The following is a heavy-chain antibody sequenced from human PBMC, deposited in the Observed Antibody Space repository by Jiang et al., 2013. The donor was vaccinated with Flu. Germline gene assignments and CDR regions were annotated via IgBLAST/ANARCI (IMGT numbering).Heavy chain of an antibody. CDR1: GFTFSSYV. CDR3: AKQPRVYCSGGSCYSDY. CDR2: ISGSGGST. Sequence: QLLESGGNLVQPGGSLRLSCAASGFTFSSYVMSWGPPGLQGRGLEWVSAISGSGGSTYYADSVKGRFTISRDNSKNTLYLQMNSLRAEDTAVYYCAKQPRVYCSGGSCYSDYWGQGTLVTVSS. J-gene: IGHJ4*02. D-gene: IGHD2-15*01. V-gene: IGHV3-23*01.